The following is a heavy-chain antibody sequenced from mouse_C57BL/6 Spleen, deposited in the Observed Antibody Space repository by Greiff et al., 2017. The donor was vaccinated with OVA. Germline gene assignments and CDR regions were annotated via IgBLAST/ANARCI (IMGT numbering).Heavy chain of an antibody. V-gene: IGHV1-53*01. CDR3: ARWAGNYYGSSYAMDY. Sequence: QLQQPGTELVKPGASVKLSCKASGYTFTSYWMHWVKQRPGQGLEWIGNINPSNGGTNYNEKFKSKATLTVDKSSSTAYMQLSSLTSEDSAVYYCARWAGNYYGSSYAMDYWGQGTSVTVSS. J-gene: IGHJ4*01. CDR1: GYTFTSYW. CDR2: INPSNGGT. D-gene: IGHD1-1*01.